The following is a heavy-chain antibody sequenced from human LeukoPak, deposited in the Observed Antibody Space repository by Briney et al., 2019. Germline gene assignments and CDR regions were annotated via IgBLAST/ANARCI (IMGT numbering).Heavy chain of an antibody. V-gene: IGHV1-8*01. J-gene: IGHJ6*03. Sequence: ASVKVSCKASGYTFTSYDLNWVRQATGQGLEWMGWMNPNSGNTGYAQKFQGRVTMTRNTSISTAYMELSSLRSEDTAVYYCARVRVEYYYYYMDVWGKGTTVTVSS. CDR1: GYTFTSYD. D-gene: IGHD2-15*01. CDR3: ARVRVEYYYYYMDV. CDR2: MNPNSGNT.